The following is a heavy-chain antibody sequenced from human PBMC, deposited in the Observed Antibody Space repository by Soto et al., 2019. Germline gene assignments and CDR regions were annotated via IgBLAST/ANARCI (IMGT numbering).Heavy chain of an antibody. CDR2: IYSSGST. J-gene: IGHJ4*02. CDR3: AREPSI. Sequence: QVQLQESGPGLVKPSQTLSLTCTVSGGSISSGGYYWNWIRQHPGKGLEWIGYIYSSGSTYYNPSLTGRVTISVDTSKNQFSLKLSSVTAAGTAMSYCAREPSIWGQGTLVTVSS. V-gene: IGHV4-31*03. CDR1: GGSISSGGYY.